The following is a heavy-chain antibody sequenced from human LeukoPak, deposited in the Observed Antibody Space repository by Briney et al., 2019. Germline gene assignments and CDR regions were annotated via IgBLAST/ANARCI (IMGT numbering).Heavy chain of an antibody. CDR3: ARGGELFFAYIDY. D-gene: IGHD3-10*01. CDR2: IYHSGST. J-gene: IGHJ4*02. Sequence: SQTLSLTCAVSGGSISSGGYSWSWIRQPPGKGLEWIGYIYHSGSTYYNPSLKSRFTISVDRSENQFSLKLSSVTSADTAVYYCARGGELFFAYIDYWGQGTLVTVSS. CDR1: GGSISSGGYS. V-gene: IGHV4-30-2*01.